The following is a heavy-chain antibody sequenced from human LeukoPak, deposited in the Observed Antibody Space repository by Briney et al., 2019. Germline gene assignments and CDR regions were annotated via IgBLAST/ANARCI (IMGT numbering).Heavy chain of an antibody. CDR2: INHSGST. V-gene: IGHV4-34*01. J-gene: IGHJ6*02. CDR1: GGSFSGYY. CDR3: ARHGVVPAAITTTDYYYGMDV. D-gene: IGHD2-2*02. Sequence: SETLSLTCAVYGGSFSGYYWSWIRQPPGKGLEWIGEINHSGSTNYNPSLKSRVTISVDTSKNQFSLKLSSVTAADTAVYYCARHGVVPAAITTTDYYYGMDVWGQGTTVTVSS.